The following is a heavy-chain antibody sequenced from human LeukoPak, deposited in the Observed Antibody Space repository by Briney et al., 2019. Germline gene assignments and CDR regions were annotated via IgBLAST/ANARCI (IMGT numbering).Heavy chain of an antibody. V-gene: IGHV1-18*01. Sequence: ASVKVSCKASGCTFTSYGISWVRQAPGQGLEWMGWISAYNGNTNYAQKLQGRVTMTTDTSTSTAYMELRSLRSDDTAVYYCARVNYYDSSGYYSGYYYYYGMDVWGQGTTVTVSS. CDR2: ISAYNGNT. J-gene: IGHJ6*02. CDR3: ARVNYYDSSGYYSGYYYYYGMDV. CDR1: GCTFTSYG. D-gene: IGHD3-22*01.